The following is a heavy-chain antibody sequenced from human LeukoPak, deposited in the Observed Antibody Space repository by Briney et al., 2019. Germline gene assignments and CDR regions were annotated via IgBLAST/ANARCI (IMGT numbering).Heavy chain of an antibody. CDR3: ARDRTGPSYYYDSSGLDY. V-gene: IGHV3-20*04. CDR1: GFTFDDYG. Sequence: GGSLRLSCAASGFTFDDYGMSWVRQAPGKGLEWVSGINWNGGSTGYADSVKGRFTISRDNAKNSLHLQMNSLRAEDTALYYCARDRTGPSYYYDSSGLDYWGQGTLVTVSS. J-gene: IGHJ4*02. D-gene: IGHD3-22*01. CDR2: INWNGGST.